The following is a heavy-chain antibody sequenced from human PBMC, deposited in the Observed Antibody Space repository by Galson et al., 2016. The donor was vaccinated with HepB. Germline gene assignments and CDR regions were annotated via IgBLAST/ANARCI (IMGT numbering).Heavy chain of an antibody. CDR2: ISYDGSHK. V-gene: IGHV3-30*04. J-gene: IGHJ4*02. CDR1: GFTFSTYA. Sequence: SLRLSCAASGFTFSTYAIHWVRQAPGKGLEWVAVISYDGSHKYYADSVKGRFTISRDNSKDTLYLQMNSLRAEDTAVYYCARGGDVPSDYYDSSGRGYFDYWGQGTLVTVSS. CDR3: ARGGDVPSDYYDSSGRGYFDY. D-gene: IGHD3-22*01.